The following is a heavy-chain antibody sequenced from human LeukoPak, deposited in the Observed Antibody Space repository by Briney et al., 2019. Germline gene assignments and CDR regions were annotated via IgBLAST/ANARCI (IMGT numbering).Heavy chain of an antibody. CDR3: AKDAVQSYYYYYMDV. CDR2: IKQDGSEK. V-gene: IGHV3-7*03. CDR1: GFTFSSYW. Sequence: PGGSLRLSCAASGFTFSSYWMSWVRQAPGKGLGWVANIKQDGSEKYYVDSVKGRFTISRDNAKNSLYLQMNSLRAEDTALYYCAKDAVQSYYYYYMDVWGKGTTVTISS. J-gene: IGHJ6*03.